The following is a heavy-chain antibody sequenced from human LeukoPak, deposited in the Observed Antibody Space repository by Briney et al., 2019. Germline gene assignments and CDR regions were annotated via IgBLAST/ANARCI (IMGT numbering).Heavy chain of an antibody. CDR3: ARGSHYYGDYYIDY. D-gene: IGHD4-17*01. CDR1: GGSISSGDYY. J-gene: IGHJ4*02. V-gene: IGHV4-30-4*08. Sequence: SETLSLTCTVSGGSISSGDYYWSWIRQPPGKGLEWIGYIYYSGSTYYNPSLKSRVTISVDTSKNQFSLKLSSVTAADTAVYYCARGSHYYGDYYIDYWGQGTLVTVSS. CDR2: IYYSGST.